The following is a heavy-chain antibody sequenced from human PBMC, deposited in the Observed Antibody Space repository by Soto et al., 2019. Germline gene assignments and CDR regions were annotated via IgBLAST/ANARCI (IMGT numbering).Heavy chain of an antibody. V-gene: IGHV1-18*01. Sequence: ASVKVSCKASGYTFTDYGISWVRQAPGQGLEWMGWISAHNGYTNFAQKFQGRVTMTTDTSTSTAYMELRSLRSDDTAVYYCAREWNYFDYWAQGTLVTVSS. D-gene: IGHD1-1*01. CDR3: AREWNYFDY. CDR1: GYTFTDYG. CDR2: ISAHNGYT. J-gene: IGHJ4*02.